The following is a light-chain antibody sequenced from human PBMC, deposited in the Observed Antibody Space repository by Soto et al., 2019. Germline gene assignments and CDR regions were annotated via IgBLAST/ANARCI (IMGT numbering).Light chain of an antibody. CDR3: SSYADTNKPLV. CDR1: SSDVGGYNY. J-gene: IGLJ2*01. CDR2: EVS. Sequence: QSALTQPPSASGSPGQSVTISCTGTSSDVGGYNYVSWYQQHPGKAPKLMIYEVSKRPSGVPDRFSGSKSCNTASLTVSGLHAEDEADYYCSSYADTNKPLVFGGGTKLTVL. V-gene: IGLV2-8*01.